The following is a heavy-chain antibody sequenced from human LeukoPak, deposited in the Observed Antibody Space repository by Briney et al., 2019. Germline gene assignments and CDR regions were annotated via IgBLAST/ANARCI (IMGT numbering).Heavy chain of an antibody. V-gene: IGHV4-38-2*02. CDR3: ASPGITTFDY. J-gene: IGHJ4*02. CDR2: IYHSGST. D-gene: IGHD3-22*01. Sequence: SETLSLTCTVSGYSISSGYYWGWIRQPPGKGLEWIGSIYHSGSTYYNPSLKSRVTISVDTSKNQFSLKLNSVTAADTVVYYCASPGITTFDYWGQGTLVTVSS. CDR1: GYSISSGYY.